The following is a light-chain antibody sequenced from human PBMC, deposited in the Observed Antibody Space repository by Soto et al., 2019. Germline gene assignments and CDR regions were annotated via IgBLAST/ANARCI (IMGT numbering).Light chain of an antibody. J-gene: IGKJ1*01. CDR2: SAS. Sequence: EIVMTQSPATLSVSPGGRATLSCRASQSISDTLAWYQQKPGQAPRLLIYSASRRATGTPDRFSGSGSGTEFTLTIRRLEPEDFAVYVCQHYVYPQWTFGPGTKVDIK. CDR1: QSISDT. CDR3: QHYVYPQWT. V-gene: IGKV3D-15*01.